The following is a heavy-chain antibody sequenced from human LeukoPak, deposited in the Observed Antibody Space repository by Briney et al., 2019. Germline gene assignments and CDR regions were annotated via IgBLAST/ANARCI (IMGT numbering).Heavy chain of an antibody. D-gene: IGHD6-19*01. CDR1: GGSISSSSYY. V-gene: IGHV4-39*01. CDR3: ARRAIEPFIAVAGVFDY. CDR2: IYYSGST. Sequence: SETLSLTCTVSGGSISSSSYYWGWIRQPPGKGLEWIGSIYYSGSTNYNPSLKSRVTISVDTSENQFSLKLSSVTAADTAVYYCARRAIEPFIAVAGVFDYWGQGTLVTVSS. J-gene: IGHJ4*02.